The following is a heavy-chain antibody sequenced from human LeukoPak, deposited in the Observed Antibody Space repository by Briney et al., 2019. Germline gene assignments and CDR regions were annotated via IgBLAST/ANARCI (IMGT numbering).Heavy chain of an antibody. J-gene: IGHJ4*02. Sequence: GGSPRLSCAASGFTVSTNYMSWVRQAPGRGLEWVSLLYSGGTTSYADSVKGRFTISSDSSKNTLYLQMNSLRAEDTAVYYCARDRSSMVRGNYFDCWGQGTLVTVSS. CDR3: ARDRSSMVRGNYFDC. V-gene: IGHV3-66*01. D-gene: IGHD3-10*01. CDR1: GFTVSTNY. CDR2: LYSGGTT.